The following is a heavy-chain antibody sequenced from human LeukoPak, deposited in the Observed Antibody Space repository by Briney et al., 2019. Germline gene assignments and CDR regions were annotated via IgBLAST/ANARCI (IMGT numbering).Heavy chain of an antibody. V-gene: IGHV3-7*01. J-gene: IGHJ4*02. CDR2: IKQDGSDR. D-gene: IGHD5-12*01. Sequence: TGGSLRLSCAASGFTFSSYWMSWVRQAPGKGLEWVANIKQDGSDRYYVDSVKGRFTISRDNGKNSLYLQMSSLRIDDTAVYFCARDVASWGGYTFAYWGQGTLVTVSS. CDR3: ARDVASWGGYTFAY. CDR1: GFTFSSYW.